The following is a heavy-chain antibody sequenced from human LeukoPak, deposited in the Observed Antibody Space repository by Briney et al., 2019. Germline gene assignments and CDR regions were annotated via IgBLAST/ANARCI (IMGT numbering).Heavy chain of an antibody. CDR2: ISGSGGIT. D-gene: IGHD6-19*01. Sequence: GGSQRLSCAASGFTFSSYAMNWVRQAPGKGLEWVSVISGSGGITYYADSVKGRFTISRDNSKNTLYLQMNSLRVEDTAIYYCAKDRGVAVARTLFDYWGEGTIDPVSS. V-gene: IGHV3-23*01. J-gene: IGHJ4*02. CDR3: AKDRGVAVARTLFDY. CDR1: GFTFSSYA.